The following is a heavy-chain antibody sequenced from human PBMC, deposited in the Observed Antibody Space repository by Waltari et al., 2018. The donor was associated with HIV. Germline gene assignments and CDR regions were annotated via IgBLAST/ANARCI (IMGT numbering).Heavy chain of an antibody. CDR3: AREGAVVGATDAFDI. CDR2: IYYSGST. J-gene: IGHJ3*02. Sequence: QVQLQESGPGLVKPSETLSLTCTVSGCSISSYYWSWLRQPPGKGLEWIGYIYYSGSTNYNPSLKSRVAISVDTSKNQFSLKLSSVTAADTAVYYCAREGAVVGATDAFDIWGQGTMVTVSS. CDR1: GCSISSYY. D-gene: IGHD1-26*01. V-gene: IGHV4-59*01.